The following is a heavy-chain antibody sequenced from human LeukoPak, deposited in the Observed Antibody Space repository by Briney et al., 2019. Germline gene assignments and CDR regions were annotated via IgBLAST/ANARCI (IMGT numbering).Heavy chain of an antibody. V-gene: IGHV1-18*01. CDR2: TNTYNGNT. CDR1: GYTFTSYG. J-gene: IGHJ3*02. Sequence: GASVKVSCKASGYTFTSYGISWVRQAPGQELVCMGWTNTYNGNTNYAQNLQGRVTMTIDTSTNTAYMELRSLRSDDTAVYYCVRVSSSRGKLDAFDIWGQGTMVTVSP. D-gene: IGHD6-6*01. CDR3: VRVSSSRGKLDAFDI.